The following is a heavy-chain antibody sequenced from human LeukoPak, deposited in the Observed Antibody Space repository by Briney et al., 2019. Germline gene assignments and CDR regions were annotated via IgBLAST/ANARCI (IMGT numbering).Heavy chain of an antibody. CDR1: GGSISSSNW. Sequence: SGTLSLTCAVSGGSISSSNWWSWVRQPPGKGLEWIGEIYHSGSTNYNPSLKSRVTISVDKSKNQFSLKLSSVTAADTAVYYCARVPSSSSAGNHASDIWGQGTMVTVSS. V-gene: IGHV4-4*02. D-gene: IGHD6-6*01. J-gene: IGHJ3*02. CDR3: ARVPSSSSAGNHASDI. CDR2: IYHSGST.